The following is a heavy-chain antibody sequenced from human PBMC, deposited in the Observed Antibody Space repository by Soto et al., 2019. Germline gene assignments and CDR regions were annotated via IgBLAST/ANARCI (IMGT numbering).Heavy chain of an antibody. CDR2: ISSSSSTI. CDR3: ARDHIVVVPAAMSYYYGMDV. D-gene: IGHD2-2*01. CDR1: GFTFSSYS. J-gene: IGHJ6*02. Sequence: EVQLVESGGGLVQPGGSLTLSCAASGFTFSSYSMNWVRQAPGKGLEWVSYISSSSSTIYYADSVKGRFTISRDNAKNSLYLQMNSPRDEDTAVYYCARDHIVVVPAAMSYYYGMDVWGQGTTVTVSS. V-gene: IGHV3-48*02.